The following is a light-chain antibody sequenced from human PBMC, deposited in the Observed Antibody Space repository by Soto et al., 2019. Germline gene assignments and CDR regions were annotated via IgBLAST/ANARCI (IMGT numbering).Light chain of an antibody. CDR2: GAS. J-gene: IGKJ5*01. V-gene: IGKV3-20*01. Sequence: PRERATLSCGASQSVSSRYLAWFQQKPGQAPRLLIYGASSRATGIPDRVTGSGSGTDFTLTISRLEPEDFAVYYCQQYKNWPLFGQGTRLEIK. CDR3: QQYKNWPL. CDR1: QSVSSRY.